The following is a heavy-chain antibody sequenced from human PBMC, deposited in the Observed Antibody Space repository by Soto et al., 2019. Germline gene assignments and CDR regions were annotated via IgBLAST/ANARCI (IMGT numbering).Heavy chain of an antibody. J-gene: IGHJ4*02. CDR1: GASISSGYCY. D-gene: IGHD2-2*03. V-gene: IGHV4-61*03. Sequence: SETLSLTCTVSGASISSGYCYWSWLRHHPGKGLEWIGNIHYNGNTKYSPSLKSRVTMSVDTSKNHFSLKLISVTTADTAVYFCAREGNLGRWIQPLDSWGQGTLVTVSS. CDR3: AREGNLGRWIQPLDS. CDR2: IHYNGNT.